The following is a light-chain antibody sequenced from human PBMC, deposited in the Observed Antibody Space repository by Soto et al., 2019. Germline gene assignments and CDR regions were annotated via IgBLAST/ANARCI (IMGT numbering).Light chain of an antibody. V-gene: IGLV2-8*02. CDR3: SSYAASNNFYFV. Sequence: QSALTQPPSASRSPGQSVTISCTGTSSDVGGYNYVSWYQQYPGRAPKLMIYEVTKRSSGVPDRFSGSKSGNTASLTVSGLQAEDEADYYCSSYAASNNFYFVFGGGTKVTVL. CDR2: EVT. CDR1: SSDVGGYNY. J-gene: IGLJ3*02.